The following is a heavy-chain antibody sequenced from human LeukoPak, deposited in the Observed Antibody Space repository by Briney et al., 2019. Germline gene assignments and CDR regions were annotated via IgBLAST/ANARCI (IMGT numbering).Heavy chain of an antibody. CDR3: ARGPPYYDILTGYNNWFDP. J-gene: IGHJ5*02. D-gene: IGHD3-9*01. CDR2: INHSGST. V-gene: IGHV4-34*01. Sequence: SETLSLTCAVYSGSFSGYYWSWIRQPPGKGLEWIGEINHSGSTNYNPSLKSRVTISVDTSKNQFSLKLSSVTAADTAVYYCARGPPYYDILTGYNNWFDPWGQGTLVTVSS. CDR1: SGSFSGYY.